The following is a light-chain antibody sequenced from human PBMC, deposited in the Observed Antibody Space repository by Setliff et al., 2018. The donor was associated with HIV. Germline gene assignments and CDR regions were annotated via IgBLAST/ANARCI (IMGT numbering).Light chain of an antibody. CDR1: SSDVGGHNS. CDR3: SSYSSSRPRV. CDR2: EVS. V-gene: IGLV2-14*01. J-gene: IGLJ1*01. Sequence: QSALAQPASVSGSLGQSITISCTGTSSDVGGHNSVSWYKQHPGKAPKLMIIEVSNRPSGVSNRFSGSKSGNTASLTIAGLQPEDEADYYCSSYSSSRPRVFGTGTKVTVL.